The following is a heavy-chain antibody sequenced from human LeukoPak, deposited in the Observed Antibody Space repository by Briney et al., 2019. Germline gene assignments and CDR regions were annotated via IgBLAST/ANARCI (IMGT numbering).Heavy chain of an antibody. D-gene: IGHD3-22*01. CDR2: IRYDGSYK. V-gene: IGHV3-30*02. CDR3: AKILLGSGYYDSSGYYFAFDI. Sequence: GGSLRLSCAASGFTFSSYVMHWVRQAPGKGLEWVAFIRYDGSYKYYADSVKGRFTISRDNSKNTLYLQMNSLRAEDTAVYYCAKILLGSGYYDSSGYYFAFDIWGQGTMVTVSS. J-gene: IGHJ3*02. CDR1: GFTFSSYV.